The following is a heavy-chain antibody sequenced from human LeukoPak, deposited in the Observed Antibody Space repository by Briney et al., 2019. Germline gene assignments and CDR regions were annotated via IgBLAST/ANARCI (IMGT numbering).Heavy chain of an antibody. CDR2: IKWDSGRT. D-gene: IGHD3-10*01. V-gene: IGHV3-20*04. Sequence: GGSLRLSCAASGFTFDDHGMSWVRQAPGKGLEWVSGIKWDSGRTGYADSVKGRFTISRDNAKNSLYLQMDSLRAEDTAVYYCARDGITMRILEYWGQGTLVTVSS. CDR3: ARDGITMRILEY. J-gene: IGHJ4*02. CDR1: GFTFDDHG.